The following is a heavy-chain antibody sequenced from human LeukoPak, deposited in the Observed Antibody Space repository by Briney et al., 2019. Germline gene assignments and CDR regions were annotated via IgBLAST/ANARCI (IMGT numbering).Heavy chain of an antibody. CDR3: ARDVRLRSMDV. Sequence: GGSLRLSCAAPGFTFSNYWMSWVRQAPGKGLEWVANIRQDGNEKYYVDSVKGRFTISRDNAKISLYLQMNSLRAEDTAIYYCARDVRLRSMDVWGQGTTVTVSS. CDR2: IRQDGNEK. J-gene: IGHJ6*02. V-gene: IGHV3-7*03. CDR1: GFTFSNYW. D-gene: IGHD3-10*02.